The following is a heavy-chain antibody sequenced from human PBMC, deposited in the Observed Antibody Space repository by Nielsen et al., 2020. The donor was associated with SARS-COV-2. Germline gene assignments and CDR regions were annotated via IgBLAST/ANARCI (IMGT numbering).Heavy chain of an antibody. CDR3: ARDFGSSGCFDY. V-gene: IGHV1-69*06. Sequence: SVKVSCKASGGTFSSYAISWVRQAPGQGLEWMGGIIPIFGTANYAQKFQGRVTITADKSTSTAYMELSSLRSEDTAVYYCARDFGSSGCFDYWGQGTLVTVSS. CDR2: IIPIFGTA. CDR1: GGTFSSYA. J-gene: IGHJ4*02. D-gene: IGHD6-6*01.